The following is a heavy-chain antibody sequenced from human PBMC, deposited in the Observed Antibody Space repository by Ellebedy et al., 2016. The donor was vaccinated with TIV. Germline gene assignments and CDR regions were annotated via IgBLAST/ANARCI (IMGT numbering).Heavy chain of an antibody. CDR2: IHGSSTII. Sequence: GESLKISCAASGFTFSSYVMHWVRQAPGKGLEWLSYIHGSSTIIYYAESVKGRFTISRDNAKNSLYLQMNSLRAEDTAVYYCATYKGREGEFDYWGQGTLVTVSS. CDR1: GFTFSSYV. V-gene: IGHV3-48*01. J-gene: IGHJ4*02. D-gene: IGHD3-10*01. CDR3: ATYKGREGEFDY.